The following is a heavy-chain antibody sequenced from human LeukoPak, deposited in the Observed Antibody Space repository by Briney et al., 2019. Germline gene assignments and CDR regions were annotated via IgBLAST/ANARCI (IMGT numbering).Heavy chain of an antibody. V-gene: IGHV1-69*05. D-gene: IGHD6-6*01. CDR2: IIPIFGTA. Sequence: GSSVKVSCKASGGTFSSYAISWVRQAPGQGLEWMGGIIPIFGTANYAQKFQGRVTITTDESTSTAYMELSSLRSEDTAVYYCAFSMAAFYYYYYMDVWGKGTTVTVPS. CDR1: GGTFSSYA. J-gene: IGHJ6*03. CDR3: AFSMAAFYYYYYMDV.